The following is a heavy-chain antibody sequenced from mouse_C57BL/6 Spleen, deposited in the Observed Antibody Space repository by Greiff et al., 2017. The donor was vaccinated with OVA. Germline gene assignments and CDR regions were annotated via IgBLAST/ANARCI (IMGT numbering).Heavy chain of an antibody. CDR3: ARGETVDYAMDY. CDR1: GYAFSSSW. Sequence: QVQLLQSGPELVKPGASVKISCKASGYAFSSSWMNWVRQRPGKGLEWIGRIYPGGGDTNYNGKFKGKATLTADKSSSTDYMQLSSQTSEDYAVYFCARGETVDYAMDYWGQGTSVTVSS. CDR2: IYPGGGDT. J-gene: IGHJ4*01. D-gene: IGHD1-1*01. V-gene: IGHV1-82*01.